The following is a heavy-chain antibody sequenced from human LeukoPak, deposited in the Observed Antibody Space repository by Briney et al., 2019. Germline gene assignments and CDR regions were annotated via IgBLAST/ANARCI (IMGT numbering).Heavy chain of an antibody. V-gene: IGHV1-69*04. CDR1: GGTFSSYA. Sequence: SVKVSCKASGGTFSSYAISWVRQAPGQGLEWMGRIIPILGIANYAQKFQGRVTMTRDTSTSTVYMELSSLRSEDTAVYYCAREADYVWGSYRRTEFYYYYGMDVWGQGTTVTVSS. J-gene: IGHJ6*02. D-gene: IGHD3-16*02. CDR2: IIPILGIA. CDR3: AREADYVWGSYRRTEFYYYYGMDV.